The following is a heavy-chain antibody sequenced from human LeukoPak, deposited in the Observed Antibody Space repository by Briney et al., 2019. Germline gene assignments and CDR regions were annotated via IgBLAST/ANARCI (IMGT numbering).Heavy chain of an antibody. J-gene: IGHJ4*02. Sequence: ASVKVSCKASGYTFTSYYMHWVRQAPGQGLEWMGIIYPSGGSTSYAQKFQGRVTMTRDTSTSTVYMELSSLRSEATAVYYCARTVEMALFDYWGQGTLVTVSS. D-gene: IGHD5-24*01. CDR3: ARTVEMALFDY. CDR2: IYPSGGST. V-gene: IGHV1-46*01. CDR1: GYTFTSYY.